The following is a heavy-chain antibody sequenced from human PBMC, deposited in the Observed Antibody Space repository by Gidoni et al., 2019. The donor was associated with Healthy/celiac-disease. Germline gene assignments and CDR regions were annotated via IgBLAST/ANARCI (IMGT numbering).Heavy chain of an antibody. CDR1: GFTFSSYE. CDR2: ISSSGSTI. D-gene: IGHD4-17*01. CDR3: ARGGATPWGVPTTVARGDY. J-gene: IGHJ4*02. V-gene: IGHV3-48*03. Sequence: EVQLVESGGGLVQPGGSLRLSCAASGFTFSSYELNWVRQAPGKGLEWVSYISSSGSTIYYADSVKGRFTISRDNAKNSLYLQMNSLRAEDTAVYYCARGGATPWGVPTTVARGDYWGQGTLVTVSS.